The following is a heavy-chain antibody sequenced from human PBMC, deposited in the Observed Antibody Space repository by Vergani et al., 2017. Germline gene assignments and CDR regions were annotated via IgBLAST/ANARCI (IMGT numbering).Heavy chain of an antibody. J-gene: IGHJ4*02. CDR3: VKDTYDDVWVSYRYPYYFDY. Sequence: EVQLVESGGGLVQPGGSLRLSCSASGFMFSNYAMHWVRQAPGKGLEYVSGISSNGDSTYYADSVKGRFTISRDNSKNTLYLQRSSLRAEDTAVYYCVKDTYDDVWVSYRYPYYFDYWGQGTLVTVSS. D-gene: IGHD3-16*02. CDR2: ISSNGDST. CDR1: GFMFSNYA. V-gene: IGHV3-64D*06.